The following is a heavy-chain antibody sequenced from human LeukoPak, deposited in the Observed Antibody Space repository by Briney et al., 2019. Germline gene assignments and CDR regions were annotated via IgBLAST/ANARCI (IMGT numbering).Heavy chain of an antibody. CDR3: ARLSVGTYSPFDF. D-gene: IGHD1-26*01. CDR2: IYPADSDT. J-gene: IGHJ4*02. Sequence: GESLKISCKGSGYNFIVYWIAWLRQMPGKGLEWMGIIYPADSDTRYSPSFQGQVTISADKSISTAYLQWSSLKASDTAMYYCARLSVGTYSPFDFWGQGSLVTVSS. V-gene: IGHV5-51*01. CDR1: GYNFIVYW.